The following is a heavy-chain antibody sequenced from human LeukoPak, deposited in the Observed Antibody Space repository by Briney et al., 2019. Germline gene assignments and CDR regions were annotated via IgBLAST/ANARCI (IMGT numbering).Heavy chain of an antibody. J-gene: IGHJ4*02. CDR3: ARVARSLYYDSSGYFDY. D-gene: IGHD3-22*01. Sequence: ASVKVSCKASGYTFTGYYMHWVRQAPGQGLEWMGRINPNSGGTNYAQKFQGRVTMTRDTSISTAYMELSRLRSDDTAVYYCARVARSLYYDSSGYFDYWGQGTLVTVSS. CDR1: GYTFTGYY. V-gene: IGHV1-2*06. CDR2: INPNSGGT.